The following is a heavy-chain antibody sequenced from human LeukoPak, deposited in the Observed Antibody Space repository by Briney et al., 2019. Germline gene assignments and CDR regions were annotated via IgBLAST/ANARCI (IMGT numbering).Heavy chain of an antibody. D-gene: IGHD4-17*01. CDR1: GFTFSSYA. CDR2: ISGSGGST. J-gene: IGHJ6*02. V-gene: IGHV3-23*01. Sequence: PGGSLRLSCAASGFTFSSYAMSWVRQAPGKGLEWVSAISGSGGSTYYADSVKGRFTISRDNPKNTLYLQMNSLRAEDTAVYYCAKDQIGDYGDYPGYYYYGMDVWGQGTTVTVSS. CDR3: AKDQIGDYGDYPGYYYYGMDV.